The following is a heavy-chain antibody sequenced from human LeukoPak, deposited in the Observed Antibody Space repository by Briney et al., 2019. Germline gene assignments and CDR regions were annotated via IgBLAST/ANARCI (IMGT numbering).Heavy chain of an antibody. J-gene: IGHJ3*02. V-gene: IGHV1-69*05. CDR3: ARAWDSYGSGNYAFDI. CDR1: GGTFSSYA. CDR2: IIPIFGTA. Sequence: AVKVSCKASGGTFSSYAISWVRQAPGQGLEWMGGIIPIFGTANYAQKFQGRVTMTTDTSTSTAYMELRSLRSDDAAVYYCARAWDSYGSGNYAFDIWGQGTMVTVSS. D-gene: IGHD3-10*01.